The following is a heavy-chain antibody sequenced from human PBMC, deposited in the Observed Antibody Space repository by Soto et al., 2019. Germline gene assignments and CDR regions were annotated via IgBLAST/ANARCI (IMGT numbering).Heavy chain of an antibody. J-gene: IGHJ4*02. D-gene: IGHD2-21*01. Sequence: PGGSLRLSCAASGFTFSSYGMHWVRQAPGKGLEWVAIIWYDGSNKYYADSVKGRFTISKDNSKNTLYLQMNSLRAEDTAVYYCAKRPNSYPKSFPADYWGQGTLVTVSS. CDR3: AKRPNSYPKSFPADY. CDR1: GFTFSSYG. CDR2: IWYDGSNK. V-gene: IGHV3-33*06.